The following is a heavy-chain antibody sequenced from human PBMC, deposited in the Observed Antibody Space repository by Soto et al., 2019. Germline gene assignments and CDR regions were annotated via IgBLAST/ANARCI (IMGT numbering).Heavy chain of an antibody. Sequence: EVQLLESGGGLVQPGGSLRLSCAASGFTFSSYAMNWVRQAPGKGLEWVSVISGSGDSTYYADSVKGRFTISRDNSKNTLYLQMNSLRAEDTDVYYCARRGSGSYYDYWGQGTLVTVSS. CDR2: ISGSGDST. V-gene: IGHV3-23*01. D-gene: IGHD1-26*01. CDR1: GFTFSSYA. J-gene: IGHJ4*02. CDR3: ARRGSGSYYDY.